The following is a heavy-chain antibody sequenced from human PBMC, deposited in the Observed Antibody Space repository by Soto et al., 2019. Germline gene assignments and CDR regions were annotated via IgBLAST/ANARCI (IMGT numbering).Heavy chain of an antibody. CDR1: GFTFNSYA. Sequence: GGSLRLSCSASGFTFNSYAMSWVRQAPGKGLAWVSVISGSGSSTYYADSVKGRFTISRDNSKNTLYLKMNSLRAEDTAVYYCAKVMSGSYSRFDYWGQGTLVTVSS. J-gene: IGHJ4*02. V-gene: IGHV3-23*01. CDR2: ISGSGSST. D-gene: IGHD1-26*01. CDR3: AKVMSGSYSRFDY.